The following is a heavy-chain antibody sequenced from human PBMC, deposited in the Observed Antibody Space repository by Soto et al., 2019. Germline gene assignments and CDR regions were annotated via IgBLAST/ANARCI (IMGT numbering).Heavy chain of an antibody. CDR1: GFTFSSYG. Sequence: GGSLRLSCAASGFTFSSYGMHWVRQAPGKGLEWVAVISYDGSNKYYADSGKGRFTISRDNSKNTLYLQMNSLRAEDTAVYYCAKGPGGWTNWFDPWGQGTLVTVSS. D-gene: IGHD6-19*01. V-gene: IGHV3-30*18. CDR2: ISYDGSNK. CDR3: AKGPGGWTNWFDP. J-gene: IGHJ5*02.